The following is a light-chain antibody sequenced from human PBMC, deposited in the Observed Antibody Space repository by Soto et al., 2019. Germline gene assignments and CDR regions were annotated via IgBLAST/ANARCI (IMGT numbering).Light chain of an antibody. CDR2: GAS. CDR1: QSVTSSN. V-gene: IGKV3-20*01. Sequence: IVLTQSPGTLPVSPGETVTLSCRASQSVTSSNLAWYQQKPGQAPRLLIYGASYRATGIADKFSGSGSGADFSLTISRLEPEDFAVYYCQHYGASHYMFGQGTKLEIK. CDR3: QHYGASHYM. J-gene: IGKJ2*01.